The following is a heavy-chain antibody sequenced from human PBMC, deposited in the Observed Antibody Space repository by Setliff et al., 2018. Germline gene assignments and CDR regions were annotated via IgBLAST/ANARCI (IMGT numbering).Heavy chain of an antibody. J-gene: IGHJ6*02. CDR3: ARRLPYFGMDV. D-gene: IGHD2-15*01. CDR2: THTDGITI. V-gene: IGHV3-48*03. CDR1: GFTFKTYE. Sequence: PGGSLRLSCEASGFTFKTYEMIWVRQAPGKGLERVSKTHTDGITIYSDSVKGRFTISRDFATNSLHLQMTSLSAEDTAVYYCARRLPYFGMDVWGQGTTVTVSS.